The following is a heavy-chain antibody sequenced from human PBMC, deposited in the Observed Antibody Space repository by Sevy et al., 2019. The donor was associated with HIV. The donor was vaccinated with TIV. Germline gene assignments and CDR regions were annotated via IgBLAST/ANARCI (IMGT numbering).Heavy chain of an antibody. CDR3: ARVGIAVAGGGFGAFDI. V-gene: IGHV3-11*01. CDR2: ISSSGSVI. Sequence: GESLKISCAASGFAFSDYYMSWIRQAPGKGLEWISYISSSGSVIYYADSMKGRFTISRDNAKNSLYLQMNSLRAEDTVVYYCARVGIAVAGGGFGAFDIWGQGTMVTVSS. D-gene: IGHD6-13*01. CDR1: GFAFSDYY. J-gene: IGHJ3*02.